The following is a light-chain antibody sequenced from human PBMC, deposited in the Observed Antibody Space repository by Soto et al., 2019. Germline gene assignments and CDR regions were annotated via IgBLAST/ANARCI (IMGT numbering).Light chain of an antibody. CDR1: QSVSSSY. V-gene: IGKV3-20*01. CDR2: GAS. CDR3: QQYGTSYT. Sequence: EIVLTQSPGTLSLSPGERATLSCRASQSVSSSYLAWYQQKPGQPPRLLIYGASSRATGIPDRFSGSWSGTDFTLTISRLEPEDFAVYSCQQYGTSYTFGQGTKLEIK. J-gene: IGKJ2*01.